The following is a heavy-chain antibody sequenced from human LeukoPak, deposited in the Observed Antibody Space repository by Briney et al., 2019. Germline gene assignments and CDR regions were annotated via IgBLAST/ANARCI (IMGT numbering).Heavy chain of an antibody. V-gene: IGHV4-59*12. CDR3: ARALLYYDFWSGYRNWFDP. J-gene: IGHJ5*02. Sequence: PSETLSLTCTVSGGSISSYYWSWIRQPPGKGLEWIGYIYDSGSTNYNPSLKSRVTISVDTSKNQFSLKLSSVTAADTAVYYCARALLYYDFWSGYRNWFDPWGQGTLVTVSS. CDR1: GGSISSYY. CDR2: IYDSGST. D-gene: IGHD3-3*01.